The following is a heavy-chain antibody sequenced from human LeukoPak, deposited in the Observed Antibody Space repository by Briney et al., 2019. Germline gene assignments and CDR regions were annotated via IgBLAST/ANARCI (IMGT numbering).Heavy chain of an antibody. D-gene: IGHD3-10*01. Sequence: SETLSLTCIVSGGSVSSGNYYWSWIRQPPGKGPEWIGYIYSSGSTNYNPSLKSRVTISVDTSKNQFSLKLSSVTAADTAVYYCARGYYLNWFDPWGQGTLVTVSS. CDR3: ARGYYLNWFDP. CDR2: IYSSGST. CDR1: GGSVSSGNYY. J-gene: IGHJ5*02. V-gene: IGHV4-61*01.